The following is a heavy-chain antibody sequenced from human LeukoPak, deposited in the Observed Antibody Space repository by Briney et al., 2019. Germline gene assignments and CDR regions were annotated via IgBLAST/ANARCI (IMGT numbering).Heavy chain of an antibody. V-gene: IGHV3-23*01. CDR3: AKDTWLVGNPGYFDY. D-gene: IGHD1-26*01. Sequence: QAGGSLRLSCAASGFTFSSYAMSWVRQAPGKGLEWVSAISGSGGSTYYADSVKGRFTISRDNSKNTLYLQMNSLRAEDTAVYYCAKDTWLVGNPGYFDYWGQGTLVTVSS. CDR2: ISGSGGST. J-gene: IGHJ4*02. CDR1: GFTFSSYA.